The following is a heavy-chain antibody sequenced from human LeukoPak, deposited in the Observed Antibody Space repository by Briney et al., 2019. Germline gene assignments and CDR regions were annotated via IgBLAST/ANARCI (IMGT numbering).Heavy chain of an antibody. CDR2: INPNSGGT. Sequence: ASVKVSCKASGYTFTGYYMHWVRQAPGQGLEWMGWINPNSGGTNYAQKSQGRVTMTRDTSISTAYMELSRLRSDDTAVYYCARGDIVATILNDYWGQGTLVTVSS. J-gene: IGHJ4*02. CDR3: ARGDIVATILNDY. CDR1: GYTFTGYY. V-gene: IGHV1-2*02. D-gene: IGHD5-12*01.